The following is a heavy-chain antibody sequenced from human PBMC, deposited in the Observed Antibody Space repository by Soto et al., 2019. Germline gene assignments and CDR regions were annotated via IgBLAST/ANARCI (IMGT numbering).Heavy chain of an antibody. Sequence: QVQLVQSGAEVKKLGSSVKVSCKASGGTFSSYTISWVRQAPGQGLEWMGRIIPILGIANYAQKFQGRVTITADKSTSTAYMELSSLRYEDTAVYYCARSGGNYGDYDYWGQGTLVTVSS. D-gene: IGHD4-17*01. J-gene: IGHJ4*02. CDR2: IIPILGIA. V-gene: IGHV1-69*02. CDR3: ARSGGNYGDYDY. CDR1: GGTFSSYT.